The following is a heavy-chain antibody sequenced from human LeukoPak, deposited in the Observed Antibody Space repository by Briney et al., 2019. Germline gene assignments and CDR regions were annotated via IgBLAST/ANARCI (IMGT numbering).Heavy chain of an antibody. V-gene: IGHV4-39*07. Sequence: PSKTLSLTCTVSGGSISSSSYYWGWIRQPPGKGLEWIGSIYYSGSTYYNPSLKSRVTISVDTSKNQFSLKLSSVTAADTAVYYYARAGHSSWRLVVWFDPWGQGTLVTVSS. CDR2: IYYSGST. CDR1: GGSISSSSYY. J-gene: IGHJ5*02. D-gene: IGHD6-13*01. CDR3: ARAGHSSWRLVVWFDP.